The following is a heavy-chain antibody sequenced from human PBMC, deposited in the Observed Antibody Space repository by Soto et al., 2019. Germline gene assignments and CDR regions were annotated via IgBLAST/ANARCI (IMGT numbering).Heavy chain of an antibody. V-gene: IGHV3-53*02. D-gene: IGHD6-13*01. CDR2: ISGSGGST. J-gene: IGHJ4*02. CDR1: GFSVSTNY. CDR3: AKGNGIAAAGTHSGY. Sequence: EVQLVETGGGLIQPGGSLRLSCVASGFSVSTNYMSWVRQAPGKGLEWVSVISGSGGSTYYADSVKGRFTISRDNSKNTLYLQMNSLRAEDTAVYYCAKGNGIAAAGTHSGYWGQGTLVTVSS.